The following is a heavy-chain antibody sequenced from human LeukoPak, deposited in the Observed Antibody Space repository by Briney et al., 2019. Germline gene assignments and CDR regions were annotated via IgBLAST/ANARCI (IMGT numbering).Heavy chain of an antibody. V-gene: IGHV1-24*01. Sequence: ASVKVSCKVSGYTLTELSMHWVRQAPGKGPEWMGGFDPEDGETIYAQKSQGRVTMTEDTSTDPAYMELSSLRSEDTAVYYCATVRQWLVRGYFQHWGQGTLVTVSS. CDR2: FDPEDGET. CDR3: ATVRQWLVRGYFQH. J-gene: IGHJ1*01. CDR1: GYTLTELS. D-gene: IGHD6-19*01.